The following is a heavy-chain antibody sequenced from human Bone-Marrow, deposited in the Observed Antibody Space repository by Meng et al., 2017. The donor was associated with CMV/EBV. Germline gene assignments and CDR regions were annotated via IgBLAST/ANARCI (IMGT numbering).Heavy chain of an antibody. D-gene: IGHD4-11*01. CDR3: ARASYSNYYFDY. V-gene: IGHV3-23*01. Sequence: GESLKISCAASGFTFSSYAMSWVRQAPGKGLEWVSAISGSGGSTYYADSVKGRFTISRDNSKNTLYLQMNSLRAEDTAVYYCARASYSNYYFDYWGQGTLVAVSS. CDR1: GFTFSSYA. J-gene: IGHJ4*02. CDR2: ISGSGGST.